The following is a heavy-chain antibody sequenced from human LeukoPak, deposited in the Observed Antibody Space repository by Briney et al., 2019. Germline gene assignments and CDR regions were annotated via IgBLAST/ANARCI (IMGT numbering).Heavy chain of an antibody. J-gene: IGHJ4*02. Sequence: GGSLRLSCAASGFTFSSYGMHWVRQAPGKGLEWVAFIRYDGSNKYYADSVKGRFTISRDNSKDTLYLQMNSLRAEDTAVYYCAKDWGWYSSGWHFDYWGQGTLVTVSS. CDR3: AKDWGWYSSGWHFDY. CDR1: GFTFSSYG. D-gene: IGHD6-19*01. V-gene: IGHV3-30*02. CDR2: IRYDGSNK.